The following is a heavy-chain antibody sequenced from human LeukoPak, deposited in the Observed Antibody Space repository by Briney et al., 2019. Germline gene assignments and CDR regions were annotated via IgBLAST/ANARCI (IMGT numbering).Heavy chain of an antibody. CDR1: GFTFSSYA. CDR3: TSHAAFDP. V-gene: IGHV3-15*01. CDR2: IKSKNVGGTT. Sequence: GGSLRLSCAASGFTFSSYAMSWVRQAPGKGLEWVGRIKSKNVGGTTDYAAPVKGRFTISRDDSKNTVYLQMNSLRIEDTAVYYCTSHAAFDPWGQGTLVTVSS. J-gene: IGHJ5*02.